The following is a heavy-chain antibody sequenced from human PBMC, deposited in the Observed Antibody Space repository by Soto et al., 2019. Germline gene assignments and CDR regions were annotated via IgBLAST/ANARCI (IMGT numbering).Heavy chain of an antibody. Sequence: ASVKVSCKASGYTFTGYYMHWVRQAPGQGLEWMGWINPNSGGTNYAQKFQGRVTMTRDTSISTAYMELSRLRSDDTAVHYCARDRRIYSGYDSFDYWGQGTLVTVSS. V-gene: IGHV1-2*02. J-gene: IGHJ4*02. CDR1: GYTFTGYY. CDR2: INPNSGGT. CDR3: ARDRRIYSGYDSFDY. D-gene: IGHD5-12*01.